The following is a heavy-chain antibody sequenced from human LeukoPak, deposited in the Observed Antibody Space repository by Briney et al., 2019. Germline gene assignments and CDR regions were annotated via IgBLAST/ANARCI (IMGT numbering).Heavy chain of an antibody. V-gene: IGHV1-8*01. CDR2: MNPNSGNT. CDR1: GYTFTSYD. J-gene: IGHJ6*02. Sequence: ASVKVSCKASGYTFTSYDINWVRQATGQGLEWMGWMNPNSGNTGYAQKFQGRVTMTRNTSISTAYMELSGLRSEDTAVYYCARGKAVAGTDRYYYYGMDVWGQGTTVTVPS. CDR3: ARGKAVAGTDRYYYYGMDV. D-gene: IGHD6-19*01.